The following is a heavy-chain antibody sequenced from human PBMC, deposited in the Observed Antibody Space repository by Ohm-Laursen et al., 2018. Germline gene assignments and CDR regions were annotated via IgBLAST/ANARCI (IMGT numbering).Heavy chain of an antibody. J-gene: IGHJ4*02. Sequence: GSLRLSCAASGFTFSSYEMNWVRQAPGKGLEWVSYISSSGTTKFYADSVKGRFTISRDNAKNSLFLQMNSLRAEDTSVYYCARDPQESYDDRKAFDYWGQGTLVTVSS. CDR1: GFTFSSYE. D-gene: IGHD3-16*01. V-gene: IGHV3-48*03. CDR2: ISSSGTTK. CDR3: ARDPQESYDDRKAFDY.